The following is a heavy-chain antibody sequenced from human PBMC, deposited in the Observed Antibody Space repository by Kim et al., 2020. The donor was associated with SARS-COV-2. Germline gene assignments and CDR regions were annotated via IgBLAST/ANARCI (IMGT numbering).Heavy chain of an antibody. D-gene: IGHD4-4*01. V-gene: IGHV3-11*04. CDR3: ARSNKGFDY. Sequence: SAIHYRDSVKGRFTSARDNVKNSLYLQMDSLRAEDTAVYFCARSNKGFDYCGQGTLVTVSS. CDR2: SAI. J-gene: IGHJ4*02.